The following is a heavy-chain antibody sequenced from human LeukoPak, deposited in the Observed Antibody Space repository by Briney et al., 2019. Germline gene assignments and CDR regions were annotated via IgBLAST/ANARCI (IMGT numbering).Heavy chain of an antibody. D-gene: IGHD3-10*01. Sequence: PSETLSLTCTVSGGSISSYYWSWIRQPPGKGLEWIGYIHYSGSTNYNPSLKSRVTISVDTSKNQFSLKLSSVTAADTAVYYCARHGSGSLIGYMDVWGKGTTVTVSS. CDR3: ARHGSGSLIGYMDV. V-gene: IGHV4-59*01. CDR1: GGSISSYY. CDR2: IHYSGST. J-gene: IGHJ6*03.